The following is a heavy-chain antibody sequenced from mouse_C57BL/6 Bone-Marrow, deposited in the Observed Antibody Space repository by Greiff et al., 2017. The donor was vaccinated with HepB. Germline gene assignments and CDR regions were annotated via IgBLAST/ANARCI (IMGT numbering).Heavy chain of an antibody. CDR1: GFTFSSYA. CDR3: ARFYGSSYDYFDY. Sequence: EVNVVESGGGLVKPGGSLKLSCAASGFTFSSYAMSWVRQTPEKRLEWVATISDGGSYTYYPDNVKGRFTISRDNAKNNLYLQMSHLKSEDTAMYYCARFYGSSYDYFDYWGQGTTLTVSS. J-gene: IGHJ2*01. D-gene: IGHD1-1*01. V-gene: IGHV5-4*03. CDR2: ISDGGSYT.